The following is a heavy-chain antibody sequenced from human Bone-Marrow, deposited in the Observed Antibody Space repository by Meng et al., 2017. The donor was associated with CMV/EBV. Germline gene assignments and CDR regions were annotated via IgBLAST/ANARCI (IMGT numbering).Heavy chain of an antibody. J-gene: IGHJ4*02. Sequence: SVKVSCKASGGTFSSYAISWVRQAPGQGLEWMGGIIPILGIANYAQKFQGRVTITADKSTSTAYMELRSLRSDDTAVYYCARDLKVDTAMVGVDYWGQGTLVTVSS. CDR1: GGTFSSYA. D-gene: IGHD5-18*01. CDR2: IIPILGIA. V-gene: IGHV1-69*10. CDR3: ARDLKVDTAMVGVDY.